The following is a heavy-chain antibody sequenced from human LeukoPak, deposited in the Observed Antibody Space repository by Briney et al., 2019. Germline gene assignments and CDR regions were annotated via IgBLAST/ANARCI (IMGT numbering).Heavy chain of an antibody. Sequence: GGSLRLSCAASGSTFSSYAMSWVRQAPGKGLEWVSGVTGNAANTYYADSVKGRFTISRDNAKNSLYLQMNSLRAEDTAVYYCARAPEDYAALYDYWGQGTLVTVSS. V-gene: IGHV3-23*01. CDR2: VTGNAANT. J-gene: IGHJ4*02. CDR3: ARAPEDYAALYDY. CDR1: GSTFSSYA. D-gene: IGHD3-16*01.